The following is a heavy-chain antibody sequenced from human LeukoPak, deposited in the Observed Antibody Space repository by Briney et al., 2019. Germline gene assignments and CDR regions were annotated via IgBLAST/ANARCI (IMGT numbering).Heavy chain of an antibody. V-gene: IGHV4-34*01. D-gene: IGHD3-10*01. CDR3: ARDRTYYYGSGSYYSPIPNNWFDP. CDR2: MNHSGST. Sequence: PSETLSLTCAVYGGSFSGYYWSWIRQPPGKGLEWIGEMNHSGSTNYNPSLKSRVTISVDTSKNQFSLKLSSETAADTAVYYCARDRTYYYGSGSYYSPIPNNWFDPWGQGTLVTVSS. J-gene: IGHJ5*02. CDR1: GGSFSGYY.